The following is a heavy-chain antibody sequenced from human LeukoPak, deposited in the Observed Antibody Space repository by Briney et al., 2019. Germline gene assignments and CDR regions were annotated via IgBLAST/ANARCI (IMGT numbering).Heavy chain of an antibody. D-gene: IGHD6-13*01. J-gene: IGHJ4*02. Sequence: GGSLRLSCAASGFIFSSHAMNWVRQAPGKGLEWVAVISYDGSNKYYADSVLGRSTISRDNSKSTLNLQMNSLRTEDTAIYYCARDRIAAAVPSYFDSWGQGALVAVSS. CDR2: ISYDGSNK. CDR1: GFIFSSHA. CDR3: ARDRIAAAVPSYFDS. V-gene: IGHV3-30-3*01.